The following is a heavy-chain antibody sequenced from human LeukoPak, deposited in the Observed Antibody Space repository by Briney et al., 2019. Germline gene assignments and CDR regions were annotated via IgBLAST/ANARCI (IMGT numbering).Heavy chain of an antibody. V-gene: IGHV3-7*01. CDR2: IKQDGSEK. CDR1: GFTFSSYW. CDR3: ASVESRGYCSSTSCYTFDY. D-gene: IGHD2-2*02. J-gene: IGHJ4*02. Sequence: PGGSLRLSCAASGFTFSSYWMSWVRQAPGKGLEWVANIKQDGSEKYYVDSVKGRFTISRDNAKNSLYLQMNSLRAEDTAVYYCASVESRGYCSSTSCYTFDYWGQGTLVTVSS.